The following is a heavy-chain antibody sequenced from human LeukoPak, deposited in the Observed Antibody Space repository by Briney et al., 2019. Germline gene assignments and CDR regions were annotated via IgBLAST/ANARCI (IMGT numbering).Heavy chain of an antibody. CDR3: ARVPAGPPYHYMNV. J-gene: IGHJ6*03. V-gene: IGHV4-59*01. Sequence: KASETLSLTCTVSGGSISSYYWSWIRQPPGKGLEWIGYIYYSGSTNYNPSLKSRVTISVDTSKNQFSLKLSSVTAADTAVYYCARVPAGPPYHYMNVWGKGTTVTVSS. CDR1: GGSISSYY. CDR2: IYYSGST.